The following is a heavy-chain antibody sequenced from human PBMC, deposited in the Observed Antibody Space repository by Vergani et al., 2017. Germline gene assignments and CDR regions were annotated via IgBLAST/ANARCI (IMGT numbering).Heavy chain of an antibody. CDR3: AKPAYSSSPGRDYYYYYMDV. Sequence: EVQLVESGGAVVQPGGSLRLSCTASGFPFRGSAMTWVRQAPGKGLEWVANIKADGSREYYVESVKGRFTISRDNAQSSLYLQMNSLRVEDTAVYFCAKPAYSSSPGRDYYYYYMDVWGKGTTVTVSS. CDR2: IKADGSRE. J-gene: IGHJ6*03. D-gene: IGHD6-6*01. CDR1: GFPFRGSA. V-gene: IGHV3-7*01.